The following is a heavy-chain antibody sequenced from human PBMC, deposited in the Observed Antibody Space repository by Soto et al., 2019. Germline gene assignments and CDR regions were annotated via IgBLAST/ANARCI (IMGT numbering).Heavy chain of an antibody. V-gene: IGHV3-48*01. D-gene: IGHD2-2*01. J-gene: IGHJ3*02. CDR2: ISSSSSTI. Sequence: EMQLVESGGGLVQPGGSLRLSCAASGFTFSSDSMNWVRQAPGKGLEWVSYISSSSSTIYYADSVKGRFTISRDNAKNSLYLQMNSLRAEDTAVYYCARDMGYCSRTSCPKNDAFDIWGQRTMVTVSS. CDR1: GFTFSSDS. CDR3: ARDMGYCSRTSCPKNDAFDI.